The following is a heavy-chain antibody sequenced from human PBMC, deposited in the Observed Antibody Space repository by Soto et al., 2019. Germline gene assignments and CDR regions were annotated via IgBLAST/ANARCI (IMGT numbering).Heavy chain of an antibody. CDR2: IIPIFGTA. CDR3: ARNRRQLLIPHYYYYYGMDV. D-gene: IGHD2-2*01. V-gene: IGHV1-69*13. Sequence: SMKVSCNASGGTFSSYAITRVRQAPGQGLEWMGGIIPIFGTANYAQKFQGRVTITADESTSTAYMELSSLRSEDTAVYYCARNRRQLLIPHYYYYYGMDVWGQGTTVTVSS. J-gene: IGHJ6*02. CDR1: GGTFSSYA.